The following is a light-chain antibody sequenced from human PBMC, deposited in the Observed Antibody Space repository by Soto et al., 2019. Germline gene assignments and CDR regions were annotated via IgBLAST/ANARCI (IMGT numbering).Light chain of an antibody. CDR3: HQYDNLSQT. Sequence: IQMTQSPSSLSASVGDRVTLTCQASHDIRDHLNWYQQKPGKPPKFLIYDASNLQTGVPSRFSGSGSGTDFTFTISSLQPEHIATYFCHQYDNLSQTFGPGTKVDIK. V-gene: IGKV1-33*01. CDR2: DAS. J-gene: IGKJ3*01. CDR1: HDIRDH.